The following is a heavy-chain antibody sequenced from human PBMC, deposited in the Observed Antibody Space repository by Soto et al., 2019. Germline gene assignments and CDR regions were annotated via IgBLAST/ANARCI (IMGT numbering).Heavy chain of an antibody. J-gene: IGHJ4*02. V-gene: IGHV1-69*02. CDR2: IIPILGIA. CDR1: GGTFSSYT. CDR3: ARGDYYDSSGLGDY. D-gene: IGHD3-22*01. Sequence: QVQLVQSGAEVKKPGSSVKVSCKASGGTFSSYTISWVRQAPGQGLEWMGRIIPILGIANYAQKFQGRVTITADKSTSTAYMELSSLRSGDTAVYYCARGDYYDSSGLGDYWGQGTLVTVSS.